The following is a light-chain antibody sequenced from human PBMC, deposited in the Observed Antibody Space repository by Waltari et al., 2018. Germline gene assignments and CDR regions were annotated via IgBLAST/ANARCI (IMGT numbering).Light chain of an antibody. CDR3: QQYMNYFKT. V-gene: IGKV1-5*03. CDR2: GAS. Sequence: KMTQSPDTLSASVGDSVTITCRASENIDSRLAWYQQKPGKAPQLLIYGASNLENGVPLRFMGSGSGTEFTLTISSLQPDDYATYHCQQYMNYFKTFGQGTKVEI. J-gene: IGKJ1*01. CDR1: ENIDSR.